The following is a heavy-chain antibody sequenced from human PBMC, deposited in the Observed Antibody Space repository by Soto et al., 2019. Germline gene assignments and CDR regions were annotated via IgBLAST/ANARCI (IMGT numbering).Heavy chain of an antibody. V-gene: IGHV1-8*01. CDR1: GYTFSNYN. D-gene: IGHD2-2*01. CDR3: AEALGYCSGTSCYGSNYYMDF. CDR2: MNPDSGNT. J-gene: IGHJ6*03. Sequence: ASVKVSCKASGYTFSNYNINWVRQASGQGLEWMGWMNPDSGNTGYAEKFQGRVTMTRNSSISTAYMELSGLRSEDTAVYYCAEALGYCSGTSCYGSNYYMDFWGKGTTVTVSS.